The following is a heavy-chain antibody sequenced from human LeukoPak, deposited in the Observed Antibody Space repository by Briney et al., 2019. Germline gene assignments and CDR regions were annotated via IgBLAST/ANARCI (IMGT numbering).Heavy chain of an antibody. J-gene: IGHJ3*02. D-gene: IGHD3-9*01. Sequence: SQTLSLTCGISGYSVSSNRAAWNWIRQAPSRGLEWLGRTFYRSKWNDDYALSGKSRITVNADTSQTQFPLQLTSVTPEDTAVYYCARWIYYDILTGHRGAFDIWGQGTMVTVSS. V-gene: IGHV6-1*01. CDR3: ARWIYYDILTGHRGAFDI. CDR2: TFYRSKWND. CDR1: GYSVSSNRAA.